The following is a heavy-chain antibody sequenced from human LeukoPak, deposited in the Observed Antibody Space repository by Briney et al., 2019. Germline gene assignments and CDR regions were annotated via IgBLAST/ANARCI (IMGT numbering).Heavy chain of an antibody. CDR1: GFTFDDYG. V-gene: IGHV3-9*01. D-gene: IGHD3-10*01. CDR3: AKGHYYGSVFDY. J-gene: IGHJ4*02. CDR2: ISWNSGSI. Sequence: GGSLRLSCAASGFTFDDYGMHWVRQPPGKGLEWVSGISWNSGSIGYADSVKGRFTISRDNAKDSLYLQMNSLRAEDTALYYCAKGHYYGSVFDYWGQGTLVTVSS.